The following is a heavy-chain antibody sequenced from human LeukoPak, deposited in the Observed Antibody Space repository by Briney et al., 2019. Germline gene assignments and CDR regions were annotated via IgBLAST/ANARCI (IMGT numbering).Heavy chain of an antibody. CDR3: ARGGVRFLEWLFPLDY. J-gene: IGHJ4*02. Sequence: KASETLSLTCIVSGGSISTSAYYWGWIRQPPGEGLQWIGSIYYSGNTYYNSSLKSRVTISVDTSKNQFSLKLSSVTAADTAVYYCARGGVRFLEWLFPLDYWGQGTLVTVSS. D-gene: IGHD3-3*01. CDR2: IYYSGNT. CDR1: GGSISTSAYY. V-gene: IGHV4-39*07.